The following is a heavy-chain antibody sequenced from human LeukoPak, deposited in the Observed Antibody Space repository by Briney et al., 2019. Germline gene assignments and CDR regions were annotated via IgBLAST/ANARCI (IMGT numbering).Heavy chain of an antibody. CDR3: AMSRGYSYGYTPGSLDY. J-gene: IGHJ4*02. V-gene: IGHV4-34*01. D-gene: IGHD5-18*01. CDR1: GGSFSGYY. Sequence: PSETLSLTCAVYGGSFSGYYWSWIRQPPGKGLEWIGEINHSGSTNYNPSLKSRVTISVDTSKNQFSLKLSSVTAADTAVYYCAMSRGYSYGYTPGSLDYWGQGTLVTVSS. CDR2: INHSGST.